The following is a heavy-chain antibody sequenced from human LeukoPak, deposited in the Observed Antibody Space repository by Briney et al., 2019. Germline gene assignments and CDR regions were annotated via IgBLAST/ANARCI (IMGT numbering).Heavy chain of an antibody. Sequence: KSGGSLRLSCAASGFTFSSYGMHWVRQAPGKGLEWVAVIWYDGSNKYYADSVKGRFTISRDNSKNTLYLQMNSLRAEDTAVYYCARDTRGDCYLILDYWGRGTLVTVSS. J-gene: IGHJ4*02. V-gene: IGHV3-33*01. CDR3: ARDTRGDCYLILDY. D-gene: IGHD2-21*02. CDR2: IWYDGSNK. CDR1: GFTFSSYG.